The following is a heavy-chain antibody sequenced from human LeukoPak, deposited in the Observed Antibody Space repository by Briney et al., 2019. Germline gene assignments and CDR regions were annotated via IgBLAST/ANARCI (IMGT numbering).Heavy chain of an antibody. J-gene: IGHJ4*02. Sequence: GGSLRLSCAASGFTFTDFWMNWVRRAPGRGLEWVANIRPDGSEQFYVDSVKGRFTISRDNAKNSVYLQMNSLRADDTAVYYCAGRDSARNPWAYWGQGTLVTVST. D-gene: IGHD4-11*01. CDR3: AGRDSARNPWAY. CDR1: GFTFTDFW. CDR2: IRPDGSEQ. V-gene: IGHV3-7*01.